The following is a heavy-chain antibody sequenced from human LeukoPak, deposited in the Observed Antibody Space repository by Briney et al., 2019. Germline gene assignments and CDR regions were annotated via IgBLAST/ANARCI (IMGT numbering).Heavy chain of an antibody. Sequence: GGSLRLSCAASGFTFSSYWMSWVRQAPGKGLEWVANIEQDGSEKYYVDSVKGRFTISRDNAKNSLYLQMNSLRAEDTAVYYCARDDIKGTMPRGLFDPWGQGTLVTVSS. CDR1: GFTFSSYW. CDR2: IEQDGSEK. J-gene: IGHJ5*02. D-gene: IGHD1-7*01. CDR3: ARDDIKGTMPRGLFDP. V-gene: IGHV3-7*01.